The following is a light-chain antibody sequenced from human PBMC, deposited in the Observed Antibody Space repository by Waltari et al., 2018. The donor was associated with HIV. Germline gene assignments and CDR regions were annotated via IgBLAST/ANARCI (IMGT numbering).Light chain of an antibody. CDR3: ESADDSGDHWV. V-gene: IGLV3-25*03. J-gene: IGLJ3*02. CDR2: KDD. Sequence: SYELPQPPSVSVSPGQTARITCSGDALPKQFACWYQQKAGQAPLMVIYKDDKRPSGNPDRFSGSMSGTTVTLIISGVQPEDEADYYCESADDSGDHWVFGGGTKLSVL. CDR1: ALPKQF.